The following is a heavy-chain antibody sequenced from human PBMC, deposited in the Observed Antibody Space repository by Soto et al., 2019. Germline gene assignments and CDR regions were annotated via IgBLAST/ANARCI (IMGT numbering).Heavy chain of an antibody. V-gene: IGHV4-39*01. Sequence: QLQLQESGPGLVKPSETLSLTCTVSGGSISSSSYYWGWIRQPPGKGLEWIGSIYYSGSTYYNPSLKSRVTISVDTSKNQFSLKLSSVTAADTAVYYCASGDCGGDCYPFDYWGQGTLVTVSS. CDR1: GGSISSSSYY. CDR2: IYYSGST. D-gene: IGHD2-21*02. CDR3: ASGDCGGDCYPFDY. J-gene: IGHJ4*02.